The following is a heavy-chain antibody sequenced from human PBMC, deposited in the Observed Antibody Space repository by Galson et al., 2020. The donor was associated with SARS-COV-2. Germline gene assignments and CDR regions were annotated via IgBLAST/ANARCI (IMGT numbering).Heavy chain of an antibody. CDR2: IDTNTGNP. CDR3: ARDSIDYDAFDI. CDR1: GYRFTNYA. V-gene: IGHV7-4-1*02. J-gene: IGHJ3*02. Sequence: ASVKVSCKASGYRFTNYAINWVRQAPGQGLEWMGGIDTNTGNPTYAQGFTGRFVFSLDTSVSTAFLQINSLKAEDTAVYYCARDSIDYDAFDIWGQGTMVTVS. D-gene: IGHD3-9*01.